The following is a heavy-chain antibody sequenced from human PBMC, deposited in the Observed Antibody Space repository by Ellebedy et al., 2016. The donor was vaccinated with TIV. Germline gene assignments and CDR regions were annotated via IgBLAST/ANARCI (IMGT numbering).Heavy chain of an antibody. V-gene: IGHV3-7*03. J-gene: IGHJ4*02. CDR3: ARLDAIVAVKSLDY. D-gene: IGHD2-2*01. CDR2: IKQGGSEK. CDR1: GFTFSSYG. Sequence: GGSLRLSCAASGFTFSSYGMHWVRQAPGKGLEWVATIKQGGSEKYYVDSVKGRFTISRDNAKNSLYLQMNSLTAEDTAVYYCARLDAIVAVKSLDYWGQGTQVTVSS.